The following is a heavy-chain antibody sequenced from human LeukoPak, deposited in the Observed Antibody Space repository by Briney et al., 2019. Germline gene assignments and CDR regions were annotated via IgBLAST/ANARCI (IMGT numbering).Heavy chain of an antibody. CDR2: INPNSGGT. D-gene: IGHD3-10*01. CDR3: AKTYYYGSGSYYPLDY. Sequence: ASVKVSCKASGYTFTGYYMHWVRQAPGQGLEWMGRINPNSGGTNYAQKFQGRVTMTTDTSTSTAYMELRSLRSDDTAVYYCAKTYYYGSGSYYPLDYWGQGTLVTVSS. J-gene: IGHJ4*02. V-gene: IGHV1-2*06. CDR1: GYTFTGYY.